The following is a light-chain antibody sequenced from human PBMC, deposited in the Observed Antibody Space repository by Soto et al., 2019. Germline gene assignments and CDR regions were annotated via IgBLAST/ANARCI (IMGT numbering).Light chain of an antibody. CDR2: DAS. CDR3: QPRSNWPLT. J-gene: IGKJ4*01. Sequence: EIVLTQSPATLSLSPGEIATLSCRASQSVTDNYLAWYQQKPGQAPRLLIYDASNRATGIPARFSGSGSGTDFTLTISSLEPEDFAVYYCQPRSNWPLTFGGGNKADIK. CDR1: QSVTDNY. V-gene: IGKV3-11*01.